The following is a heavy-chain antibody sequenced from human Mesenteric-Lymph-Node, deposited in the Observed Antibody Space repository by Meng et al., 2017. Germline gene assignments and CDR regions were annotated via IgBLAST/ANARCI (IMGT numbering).Heavy chain of an antibody. J-gene: IGHJ5*02. CDR1: GGSISSGSYY. Sequence: SETLSLTCTVSGGSISSGSYYWSWIRQPAGKGLEWIGRIYTSGSTNYNPSLKSRVTISVDTSKNQFSLKLSSVTAADTAVYYCARESSAVDSMWNYYNNWFDPWGQGTLVTVSS. CDR2: IYTSGST. V-gene: IGHV4-61*02. D-gene: IGHD1-7*01. CDR3: ARESSAVDSMWNYYNNWFDP.